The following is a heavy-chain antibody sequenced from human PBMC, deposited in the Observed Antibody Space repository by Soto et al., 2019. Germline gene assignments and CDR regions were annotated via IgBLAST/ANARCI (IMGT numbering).Heavy chain of an antibody. Sequence: GGSLRLSCAASGFTVSSNYMSWVRQAPGKGLEWVSVIYSGGSTYYADSVKGRFTISRDNSKNTLYLQMNSLRAEDTAVYYCARDHCSSTSCPKRNYYGMDVWGQGTTVTVSS. J-gene: IGHJ6*02. CDR3: ARDHCSSTSCPKRNYYGMDV. CDR1: GFTVSSNY. D-gene: IGHD2-2*01. CDR2: IYSGGST. V-gene: IGHV3-66*01.